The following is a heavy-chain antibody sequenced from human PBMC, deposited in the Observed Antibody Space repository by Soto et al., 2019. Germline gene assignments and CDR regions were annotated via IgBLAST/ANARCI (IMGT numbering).Heavy chain of an antibody. CDR1: GYSFTSYW. CDR2: TYPGDSDT. CDR3: ARHSGSYFTYYYGMDV. D-gene: IGHD1-26*01. Sequence: GESLKISCKGSGYSFTSYWIGCVRQMPGKGLEWMGITYPGDSDTRYSPSFQGQVTISADKSISTAYLQWSSLKASDTAMYYCARHSGSYFTYYYGMDVWGQGTTVTVSS. V-gene: IGHV5-51*01. J-gene: IGHJ6*02.